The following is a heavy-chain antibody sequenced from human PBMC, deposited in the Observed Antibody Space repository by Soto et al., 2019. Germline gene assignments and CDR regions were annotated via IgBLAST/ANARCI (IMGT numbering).Heavy chain of an antibody. CDR1: GLSVDTNY. Sequence: QLVESGGGLVQPGGSLRLSCAASGLSVDTNYMTWVRQAPVKGLEWVSVIYSGGDTYYADSVKGRFTISRDNSKNTVYLQMNSLRAEDSAVYFCARDLRTKDVYNRGSHKYYGMDVWGQGTTVTVSS. CDR2: IYSGGDT. V-gene: IGHV3-66*01. D-gene: IGHD1-1*01. J-gene: IGHJ6*02. CDR3: ARDLRTKDVYNRGSHKYYGMDV.